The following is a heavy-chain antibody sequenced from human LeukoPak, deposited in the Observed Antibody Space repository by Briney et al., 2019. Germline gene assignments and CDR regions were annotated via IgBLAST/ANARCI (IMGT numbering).Heavy chain of an antibody. V-gene: IGHV3-48*03. Sequence: GGSLRLSCAASGFTFSSYEMNWVRQAPGKGLEWVSYISSSGSTIYYADSVKGRFTISRDNAKNSLYLQMNSLRAEDTAVYYCVRVVVGVDWSSLLYYYYYYMDVWGKGTTVTVSS. CDR1: GFTFSSYE. CDR2: ISSSGSTI. J-gene: IGHJ6*03. CDR3: VRVVVGVDWSSLLYYYYYYMDV. D-gene: IGHD2-21*01.